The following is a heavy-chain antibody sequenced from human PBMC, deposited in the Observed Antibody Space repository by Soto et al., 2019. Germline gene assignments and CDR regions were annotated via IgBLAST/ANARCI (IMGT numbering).Heavy chain of an antibody. CDR3: AKLPALSGSIP. V-gene: IGHV3-23*01. Sequence: QPGGSLRLSCVASGFTFSSYAMSWVRQTPGKGLEWVSAISGSGDSIHYADSVRGRFTISRDNSKNTLYLQMNSLRAADTALYYCAKLPALSGSIPWGQGTLVTVSS. CDR1: GFTFSSYA. J-gene: IGHJ5*02. D-gene: IGHD3-22*01. CDR2: ISGSGDSI.